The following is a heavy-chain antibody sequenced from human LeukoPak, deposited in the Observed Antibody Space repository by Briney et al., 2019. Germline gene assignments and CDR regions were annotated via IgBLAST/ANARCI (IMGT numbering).Heavy chain of an antibody. CDR3: ARVWMVRGDNAFDI. CDR2: IGSAGDT. Sequence: GGSLRLSCAASGFTFSSYDMHWVRQATGKGLEWVSAIGSAGDTYYPGSVKGRFTISREIAKNSLYLQMSSLRAGDTAVYYCARVWMVRGDNAFDIWGQGTMVTVSS. J-gene: IGHJ3*02. CDR1: GFTFSSYD. D-gene: IGHD3-10*01. V-gene: IGHV3-13*01.